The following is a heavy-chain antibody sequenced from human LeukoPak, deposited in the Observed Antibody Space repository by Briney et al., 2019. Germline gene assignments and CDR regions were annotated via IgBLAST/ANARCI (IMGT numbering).Heavy chain of an antibody. V-gene: IGHV3-11*06. J-gene: IGHJ6*02. CDR2: ISSSSSYT. CDR1: GFTFSDYY. Sequence: GGSLRLSCAASGFTFSDYYMSWIRQAPGKGLEWVSYISSSSSYTNYADSLKGRFTISRDNAKNSLYLQMNSLRADDTAVYYCARGSYAQPFYGMDVWGRGTTVTVSS. CDR3: ARGSYAQPFYGMDV. D-gene: IGHD1-26*01.